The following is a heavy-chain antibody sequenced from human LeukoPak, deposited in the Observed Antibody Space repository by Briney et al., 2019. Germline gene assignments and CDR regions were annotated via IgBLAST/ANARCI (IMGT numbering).Heavy chain of an antibody. Sequence: PSQTLSLTCAVSGGSISIVGSSWSWIRQPPGTGLEWLGYIYHSGSTYYNPSLKSRVTISVDRYKNQFSLKLSSVTAADTAVYYCARGRADYYDSSGYFAPWGQGTLVTVS. D-gene: IGHD3-22*01. CDR3: ARGRADYYDSSGYFAP. J-gene: IGHJ5*02. CDR1: GGSISIVGSS. V-gene: IGHV4-30-2*01. CDR2: IYHSGST.